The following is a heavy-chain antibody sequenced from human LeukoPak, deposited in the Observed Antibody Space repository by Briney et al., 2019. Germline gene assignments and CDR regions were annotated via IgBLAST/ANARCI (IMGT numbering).Heavy chain of an antibody. CDR2: IYYTGST. CDR1: GDSIRSCY. Sequence: SETLSLTCTVSGDSIRSCYWSWIRQPPGKGLEWIGYIYYTGSTNHNPSLTSRVTISLDTSKNQLSLKLNSVTAADTAVYYCARHGAYSNAWDFFDYWGQGTLVTVSP. CDR3: ARHGAYSNAWDFFDY. V-gene: IGHV4-59*08. D-gene: IGHD5-18*01. J-gene: IGHJ4*02.